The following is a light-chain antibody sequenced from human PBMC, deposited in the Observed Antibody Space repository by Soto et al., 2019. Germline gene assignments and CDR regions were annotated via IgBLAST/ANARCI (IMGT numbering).Light chain of an antibody. CDR1: QSVSSSY. CDR3: QQYGSSPWT. CDR2: GAS. V-gene: IGKV3-20*01. J-gene: IGKJ1*01. Sequence: EIVLTQSPGTLSLSPGERATLSCSASQSVSSSYLAWYQQKPGQAPRLLLYGASSRATGIPDMFSGSGSGPDFTLTISRLEPEDFAVYYCQQYGSSPWTVGQGTKVEIK.